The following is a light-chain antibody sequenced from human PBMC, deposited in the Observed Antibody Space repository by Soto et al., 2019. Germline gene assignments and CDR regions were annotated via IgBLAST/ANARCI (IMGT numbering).Light chain of an antibody. CDR1: SSNIGAGYD. V-gene: IGLV1-40*01. CDR3: AAWDVSLNVVV. J-gene: IGLJ2*01. Sequence: QSVLTQPPSVSGAPGQRVTISCTGSSSNIGAGYDVHWYQQLPGTAPKLLIYGNTNRPSGVPDRFSGSKSGTSASLAITGLQAEDEADYYCAAWDVSLNVVVFGGGTKLTVL. CDR2: GNT.